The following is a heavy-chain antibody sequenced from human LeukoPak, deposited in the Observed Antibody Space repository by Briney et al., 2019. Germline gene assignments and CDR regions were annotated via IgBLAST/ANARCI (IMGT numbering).Heavy chain of an antibody. CDR1: GGSISTYF. V-gene: IGHV4-59*01. J-gene: IGHJ4*02. CDR2: IHYSGST. D-gene: IGHD3-9*01. CDR3: ARVQQSQIDYYFDY. Sequence: SETLSLTCTVSGGSISTYFWGWIRKPPGKGLEWIGYIHYSGSTKYNPSLSGRVTISVDTSTKQFSLKLSSVTAADTAVYYCARVQQSQIDYYFDYWGQGTLVTVSS.